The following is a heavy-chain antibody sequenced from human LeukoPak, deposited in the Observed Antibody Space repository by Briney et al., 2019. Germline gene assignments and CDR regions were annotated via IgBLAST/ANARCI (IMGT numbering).Heavy chain of an antibody. J-gene: IGHJ4*02. V-gene: IGHV3-23*01. CDR3: ARALWFGETFPAY. CDR2: ITASGDST. D-gene: IGHD3-10*01. CDR1: GFTFSNYV. Sequence: GGSLRLSCAASGFTFSNYVMIWVRQAPGKGLEWVSGITASGDSTYYGDSVKGRFTISRDNAKNSLYLQMNSLRAEDTAVYYCARALWFGETFPAYWGQGTLVTVSS.